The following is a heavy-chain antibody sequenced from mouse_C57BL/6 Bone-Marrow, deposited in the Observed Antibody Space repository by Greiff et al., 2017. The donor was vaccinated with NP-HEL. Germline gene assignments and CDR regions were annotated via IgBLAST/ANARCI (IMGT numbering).Heavy chain of an antibody. V-gene: IGHV1-64*01. CDR3: ASEGYYSAMDY. CDR1: GYTFTSYW. Sequence: QVQLQQPGAELVKPGASVKLSCKASGYTFTSYWMHWVKQRPGQGLEWIGMIHPNSGSTNYNEKFKSKATLTVDKSSSTAYMQLSSLTSEDSAVYYCASEGYYSAMDYWGQGTSVTVSS. CDR2: IHPNSGST. J-gene: IGHJ4*01.